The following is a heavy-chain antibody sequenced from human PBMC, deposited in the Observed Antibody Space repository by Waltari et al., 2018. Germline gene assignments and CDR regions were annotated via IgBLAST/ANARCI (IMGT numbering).Heavy chain of an antibody. Sequence: QVHLQESGPGLVRPSQTLSLTCNVSGASTSSGTYYWNWIRQPAGKGPEWIGRIHISGSTNYSPSLKSRVTISVDTSNNQFSLKLTSVTAADTAVYYCARGIAKGGYGAVDYWGQGRLVTVSS. CDR3: ARGIAKGGYGAVDY. V-gene: IGHV4-61*02. CDR1: GASTSSGTYY. D-gene: IGHD5-18*01. CDR2: IHISGST. J-gene: IGHJ4*02.